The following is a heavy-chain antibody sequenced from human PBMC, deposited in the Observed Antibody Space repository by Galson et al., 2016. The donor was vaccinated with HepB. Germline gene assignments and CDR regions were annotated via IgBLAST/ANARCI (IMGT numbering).Heavy chain of an antibody. CDR1: AGNFSGYY. V-gene: IGHV4-34*01. CDR2: INHSGRT. CDR3: ARGAVGYCTSNTCYNYFHGLDV. Sequence: ETLSLTCAVYAGNFSGYYWSWIRQAPGKGLEWIGEINHSGRTTYNPSLMSRLALSVDTSKHQFFLRLSSVTAADVAVYYCARGAVGYCTSNTCYNYFHGLDVWGQGTAVTVSS. D-gene: IGHD2-2*02. J-gene: IGHJ6*02.